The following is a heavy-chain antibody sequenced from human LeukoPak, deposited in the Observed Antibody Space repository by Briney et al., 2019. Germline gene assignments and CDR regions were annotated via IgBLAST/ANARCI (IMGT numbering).Heavy chain of an antibody. CDR3: ARGAGIAARRIRQFDY. CDR1: GFTFSSYG. D-gene: IGHD6-6*01. CDR2: ISYDGSNK. J-gene: IGHJ4*02. V-gene: IGHV3-30*03. Sequence: GRSLRLSCAASGFTFSSYGMHWVRQAPGKGLEWVAVISYDGSNKYYADSVKGRFTISRDNSKNTLYLQMNSLRAEDTAVYYCARGAGIAARRIRQFDYWGQGTLVTVSS.